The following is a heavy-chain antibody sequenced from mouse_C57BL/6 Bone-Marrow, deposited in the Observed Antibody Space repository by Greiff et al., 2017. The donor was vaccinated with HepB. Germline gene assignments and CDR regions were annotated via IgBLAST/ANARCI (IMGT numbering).Heavy chain of an antibody. CDR2: IDPNSCGT. Sequence: QFQLQQPGAELVKPGASLKLSCKASGYTFTRYCMHLVNPRPGRGLEWIGRIDPNSCGTKYNEKFKSKATLTVDKPSSTAYMQLSSLTSEDSAVYYCARVGGSSFYAMDYWGQGTSVTVSS. V-gene: IGHV1-72*01. D-gene: IGHD1-1*01. J-gene: IGHJ4*01. CDR3: ARVGGSSFYAMDY. CDR1: GYTFTRYC.